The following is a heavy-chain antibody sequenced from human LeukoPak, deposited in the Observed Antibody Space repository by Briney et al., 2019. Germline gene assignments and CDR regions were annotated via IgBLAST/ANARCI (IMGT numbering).Heavy chain of an antibody. Sequence: SETLSLTCTVSGYSISSGYYWGWIRQPPGKGLEWIGSIYHSGSTYYNPSLKSRVTISVDTSKNQFSLKLSSVTAADTAVYYCARGVSARWLQSWGQGTLVTVSS. J-gene: IGHJ4*02. D-gene: IGHD5-24*01. CDR2: IYHSGST. CDR1: GYSISSGYY. V-gene: IGHV4-38-2*02. CDR3: ARGVSARWLQS.